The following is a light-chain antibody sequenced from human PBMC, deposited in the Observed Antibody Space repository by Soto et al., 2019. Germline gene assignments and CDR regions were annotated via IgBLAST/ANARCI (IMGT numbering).Light chain of an antibody. V-gene: IGKV3D-15*01. Sequence: IVLTQSPATLSVSPGERATLSCRASQSGSSNLAWHQQRPGQAPRPLIYGASTRATGVPARFSGGGSGTEFTLTITSLQSEDFAVYWCQQYNNWPLTFGPGTRLEI. CDR3: QQYNNWPLT. J-gene: IGKJ5*01. CDR1: QSGSSN. CDR2: GAS.